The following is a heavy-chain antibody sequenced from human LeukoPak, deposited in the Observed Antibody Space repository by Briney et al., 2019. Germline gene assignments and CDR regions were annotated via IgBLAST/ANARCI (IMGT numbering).Heavy chain of an antibody. V-gene: IGHV1-2*06. CDR3: TRESGSYHGNDY. CDR2: INPNNGAT. CDR1: GYTFTGYY. D-gene: IGHD1-26*01. J-gene: IGHJ4*02. Sequence: ASVTVSCTASGYTFTGYYMHWVRQAPGQGLEWMGRINPNNGATNYAQKLQGRVTITGDTSISTAYMELSSLRSDDTAVYYCTRESGSYHGNDYWGQGTLVTVSS.